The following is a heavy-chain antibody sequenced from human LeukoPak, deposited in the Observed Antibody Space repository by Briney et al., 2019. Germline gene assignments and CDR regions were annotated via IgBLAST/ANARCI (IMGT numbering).Heavy chain of an antibody. CDR3: ARRDCSSSSCHYYYYYMDV. J-gene: IGHJ6*02. Sequence: SVNVSFKASVGTFSSYAISWVRQAPGQGLEWMGRIIPILGIANYAQKFQGRVTITADKSTSTAYMELRSLRSDDTAVYYCARRDCSSSSCHYYYYYMDVWGQGTTVTVSS. V-gene: IGHV1-69*04. CDR1: VGTFSSYA. CDR2: IIPILGIA. D-gene: IGHD2-2*01.